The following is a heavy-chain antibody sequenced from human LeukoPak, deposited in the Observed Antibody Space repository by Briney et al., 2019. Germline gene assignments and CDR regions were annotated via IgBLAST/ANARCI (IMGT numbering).Heavy chain of an antibody. CDR1: GFTFSSYA. CDR2: ISYDGSNK. J-gene: IGHJ4*02. D-gene: IGHD4-17*01. CDR3: AKVFNRGYGDYYFDY. V-gene: IGHV3-30*04. Sequence: PGRSLRLSCAASGFTFSSYAMHWVRQAPGKGLEWVAVISYDGSNKYYADSVKGRFTISRDNSKNTLYLQMNSLRAEDTAVYYCAKVFNRGYGDYYFDYWGQGTLVTVSS.